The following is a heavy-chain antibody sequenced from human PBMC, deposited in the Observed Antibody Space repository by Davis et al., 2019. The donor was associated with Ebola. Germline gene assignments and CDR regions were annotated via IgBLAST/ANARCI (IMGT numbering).Heavy chain of an antibody. CDR2: IYYSGST. D-gene: IGHD2-21*01. Sequence: MPSETLSLTCTVSGGSISSYYWSWIRQPPGKGLEWIGYIYYSGSTYYNPSLKSRVTISVDTSKNQFSLQLNSVTPEDTAVYYCARDPGIVVVIYYGMDVWGQGTTVTVSS. CDR3: ARDPGIVVVIYYGMDV. CDR1: GGSISSYY. J-gene: IGHJ6*02. V-gene: IGHV4-59*12.